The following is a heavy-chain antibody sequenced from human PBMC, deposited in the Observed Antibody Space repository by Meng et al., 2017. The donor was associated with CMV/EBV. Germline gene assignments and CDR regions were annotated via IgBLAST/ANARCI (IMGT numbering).Heavy chain of an antibody. Sequence: SGGNISSNKNRWGRQDDGQGMEWMGGIIHMYGTEKKEEKYQGRVTITADESTSKAYMELSSLRSEDTAVYYCVGNIVVVVAASPRDYWGQGTLVTVSS. J-gene: IGHJ4*02. D-gene: IGHD2-15*01. CDR2: IIHMYGTE. CDR1: GGNISSNK. V-gene: IGHV1-69*01. CDR3: VGNIVVVVAASPRDY.